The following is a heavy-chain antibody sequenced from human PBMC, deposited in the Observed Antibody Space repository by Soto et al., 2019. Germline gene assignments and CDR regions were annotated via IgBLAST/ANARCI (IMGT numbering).Heavy chain of an antibody. CDR2: IYWDDDK. D-gene: IGHD4-17*01. J-gene: IGHJ4*02. V-gene: IGHV2-5*02. Sequence: QITLKESGPPLVKPTQTLTLTCTFSGFSLSTSGVGVGWIRQPPGKALEWLALIYWDDDKRYSPSLKSRLTITKDTSKNQVVLTMTNMDPVDTATYYCAHRVSYGDYGTYYFDYWGQGTLVTVSS. CDR3: AHRVSYGDYGTYYFDY. CDR1: GFSLSTSGVG.